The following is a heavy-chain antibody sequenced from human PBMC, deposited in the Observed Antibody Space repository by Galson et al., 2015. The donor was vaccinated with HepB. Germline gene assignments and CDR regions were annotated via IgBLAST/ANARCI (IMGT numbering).Heavy chain of an antibody. J-gene: IGHJ4*02. CDR3: AKGRVRDGYTWPEFDS. D-gene: IGHD5-24*01. Sequence: SLRLSCAASTSMVNDYAMHWVRQAAGKGLEWVAVVSFDGAKEFYADSVKGRFTISRDNSRNTLYLQMISLRLEDTAVYYCAKGRVRDGYTWPEFDSWCQGTLVIVSS. V-gene: IGHV3-30*18. CDR2: VSFDGAKE. CDR1: TSMVNDYA.